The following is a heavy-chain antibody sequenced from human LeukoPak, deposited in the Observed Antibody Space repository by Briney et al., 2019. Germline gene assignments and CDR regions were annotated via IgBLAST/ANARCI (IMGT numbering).Heavy chain of an antibody. CDR2: IYHSGST. Sequence: SETLSLTCTVSGYSISSGYYWGWLRPPPGKGLEWIGSIYHSGSTYYNPSLKSRVTISVDTSKNQFSLKLSSVTAADTAVYYCASTVDTAMAVAKYYYYYYMDVWGKGTTVTVSS. D-gene: IGHD5-18*01. V-gene: IGHV4-38-2*02. J-gene: IGHJ6*03. CDR1: GYSISSGYY. CDR3: ASTVDTAMAVAKYYYYYYMDV.